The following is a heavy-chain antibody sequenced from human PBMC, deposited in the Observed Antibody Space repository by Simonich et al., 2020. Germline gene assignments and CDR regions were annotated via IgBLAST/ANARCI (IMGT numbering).Heavy chain of an antibody. V-gene: IGHV3-30*07. D-gene: IGHD7-27*01. CDR2: KVNDGSNK. J-gene: IGHJ5*02. CDR3: ARDRNWGWFDP. Sequence: QVQLVESGGGVVQPGRSLRLSCAASGFPFSSYALHWVRQAPGKGRGGVAVKVNDGSNKYYEGSGKGRFTIPRDNSKNTLYLQMNGLRAEDTAVYYCARDRNWGWFDPWGQGTLVTVSS. CDR1: GFPFSSYA.